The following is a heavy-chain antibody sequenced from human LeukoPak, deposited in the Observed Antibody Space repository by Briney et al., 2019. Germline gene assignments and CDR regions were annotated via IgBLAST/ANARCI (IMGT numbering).Heavy chain of an antibody. CDR3: AKRPYCSSTSCYVG. CDR1: GFTFSSYG. D-gene: IGHD2-2*01. V-gene: IGHV3-23*01. CDR2: ISGSGGST. J-gene: IGHJ4*02. Sequence: PGGSLRLSCAASGFTFSSYGMSWVRQAPGKGLEWVSAISGSGGSTYYADSVKGRFTISRDNSKNTLYPQMNSLRAEDTAVYYCAKRPYCSSTSCYVGWGQGTLVTVSS.